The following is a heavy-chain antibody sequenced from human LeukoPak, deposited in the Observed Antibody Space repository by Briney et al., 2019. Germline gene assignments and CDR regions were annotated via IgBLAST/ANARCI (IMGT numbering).Heavy chain of an antibody. V-gene: IGHV1-69*06. CDR3: ARVGYSSRGGVFDY. Sequence: SVKVSCKASGYTFTSYGISWVRQAPGQGLEWMGGIIPIFGTANYAQKFQGRVTITADKSTSTAYMELSSLRSEDTAVYYCARVGYSSRGGVFDYWGQGTLVTVSS. CDR1: GYTFTSYG. CDR2: IIPIFGTA. D-gene: IGHD6-13*01. J-gene: IGHJ4*02.